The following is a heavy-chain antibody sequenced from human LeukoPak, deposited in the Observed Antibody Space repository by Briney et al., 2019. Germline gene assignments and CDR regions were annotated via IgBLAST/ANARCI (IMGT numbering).Heavy chain of an antibody. CDR2: INHSGST. V-gene: IGHV4-34*01. CDR1: GGSFSGYY. Sequence: SETLSLTCAVYGGSFSGYYWSWIRQPPGKGLEWSGEINHSGSTNYNPSLKSRVTISVDTSKNQFSLKLSSVTAADTAVYYCARARSSGWSRYYYYGMDVWGQGTAVTVSS. J-gene: IGHJ6*02. D-gene: IGHD6-19*01. CDR3: ARARSSGWSRYYYYGMDV.